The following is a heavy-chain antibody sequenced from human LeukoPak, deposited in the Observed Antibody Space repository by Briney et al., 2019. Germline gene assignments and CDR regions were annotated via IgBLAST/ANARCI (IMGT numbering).Heavy chain of an antibody. V-gene: IGHV1-18*01. Sequence: ASVKVSCKASGYTFTSYGISWVRQAPGQGLEWMGWISAYNGNTNYAQKLQGRVTMTTDTSTSTAYMELRSLRSDDTAVYYCARKLEYCSSTSCPNWFDPWGQGTLVTVSS. D-gene: IGHD2-2*01. CDR1: GYTFTSYG. CDR3: ARKLEYCSSTSCPNWFDP. J-gene: IGHJ5*02. CDR2: ISAYNGNT.